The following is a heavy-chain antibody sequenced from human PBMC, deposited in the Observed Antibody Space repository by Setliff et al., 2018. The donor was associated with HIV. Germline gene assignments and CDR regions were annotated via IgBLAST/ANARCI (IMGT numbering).Heavy chain of an antibody. CDR3: ARESYFYYFDY. CDR1: GGSVSSSGYY. D-gene: IGHD3-10*01. V-gene: IGHV4-39*07. J-gene: IGHJ4*02. CDR2: VYYTGST. Sequence: SETLSLTCTLSGGSVSSSGYYWGWLRQPPGQGPEWIGSVYYTGSTYYSLSLNSRVTISVDTSKNQLSLKLSSVTAADAAVYYCARESYFYYFDYWGQGTLVTVS.